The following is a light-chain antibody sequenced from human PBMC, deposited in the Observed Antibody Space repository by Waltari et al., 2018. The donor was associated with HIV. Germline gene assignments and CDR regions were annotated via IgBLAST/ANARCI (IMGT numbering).Light chain of an antibody. J-gene: IGLJ2*01. Sequence: QSELSQPPSASWTPGQRVALSCSGSSSNIGRNTVTWYQQLPGTAPKLLIYSNNQRPSGVPDRFSGSKSGTSASLAITGLQSEDEADYYCALWDDSLNGVLFGGGTKLTVL. CDR1: SSNIGRNT. V-gene: IGLV1-44*01. CDR2: SNN. CDR3: ALWDDSLNGVL.